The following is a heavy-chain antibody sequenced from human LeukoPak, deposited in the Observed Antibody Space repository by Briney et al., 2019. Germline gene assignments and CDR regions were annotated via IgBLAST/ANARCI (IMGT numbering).Heavy chain of an antibody. V-gene: IGHV1-69*04. Sequence: SVKVSCKASGGTFSSYAISWVRQAPGQGLEWMGRIIPILGIANYAQKFQGRVTITADKSTSTAYMELSSLRSEDTAVYYCARIYDFWSGYTCYYYGMDVWGQGTTVTVSS. J-gene: IGHJ6*02. D-gene: IGHD3-3*01. CDR3: ARIYDFWSGYTCYYYGMDV. CDR1: GGTFSSYA. CDR2: IIPILGIA.